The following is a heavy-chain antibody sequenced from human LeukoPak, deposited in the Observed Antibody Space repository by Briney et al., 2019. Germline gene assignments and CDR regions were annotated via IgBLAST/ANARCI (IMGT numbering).Heavy chain of an antibody. CDR3: ARASSGAPRFDY. CDR2: INPGGGST. CDR1: GYSFTNYY. D-gene: IGHD6-19*01. Sequence: ASVKVSFKASGYSFTNYYLHWVRQAPGQGFEWMGIINPGGGSTTYAQKFQGRVTVTRDTSTRTVYMELSSLRFEDTAVYYCARASSGAPRFDYWGQGTLVTVSS. V-gene: IGHV1-46*01. J-gene: IGHJ4*02.